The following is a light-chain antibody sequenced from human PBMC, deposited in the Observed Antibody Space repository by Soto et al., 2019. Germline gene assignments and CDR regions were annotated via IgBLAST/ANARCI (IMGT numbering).Light chain of an antibody. J-gene: IGLJ1*01. V-gene: IGLV2-8*01. CDR1: SSDVGGYNY. Sequence: QSVLTQPPSASGSRGQSVAISCTGTSSDVGGYNYVSWYQQHPGKAPKLMIYEVNKRPSGVPDRFSGSKPGNTASLTVSGLQAEDEADYYCSSYAGSSNVFGTGTKVTVL. CDR3: SSYAGSSNV. CDR2: EVN.